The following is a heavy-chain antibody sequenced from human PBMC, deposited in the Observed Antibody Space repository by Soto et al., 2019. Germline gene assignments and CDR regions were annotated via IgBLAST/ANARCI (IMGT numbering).Heavy chain of an antibody. CDR2: ISYDGSNK. V-gene: IGHV3-30*03. CDR3: ATSLAAAGTFDY. J-gene: IGHJ4*02. D-gene: IGHD6-13*01. Sequence: PGGSLRLSCAASGFTFSSYGMHWVRQAPGKGLEWVAVISYDGSNKYYADSVKGRFTISRDNSKNTLYLQMNSLRAEDTAVYYCATSLAAAGTFDYWGQGTLVTVSS. CDR1: GFTFSSYG.